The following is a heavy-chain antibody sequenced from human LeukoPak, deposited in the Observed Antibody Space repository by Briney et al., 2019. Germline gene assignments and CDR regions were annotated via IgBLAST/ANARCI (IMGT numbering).Heavy chain of an antibody. CDR3: ARVPRCGGDCYPYYFDY. V-gene: IGHV3-7*01. D-gene: IGHD2-21*02. Sequence: GGSLRLSCAASGFTFSSYWMSWVRQAPGKGLGWVANIKQDGSEKYYVDSVKGRFTISRDNAKNSLYLQMNSLRAEDTAVYYCARVPRCGGDCYPYYFDYWGQGTLVTVSS. CDR2: IKQDGSEK. CDR1: GFTFSSYW. J-gene: IGHJ4*02.